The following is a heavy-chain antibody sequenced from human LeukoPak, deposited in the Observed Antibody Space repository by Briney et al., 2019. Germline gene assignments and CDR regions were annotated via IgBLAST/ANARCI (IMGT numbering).Heavy chain of an antibody. V-gene: IGHV3-48*01. Sequence: PGGSLRLSCAASGFTFSSYSMNWVRQAPGKGLEWVSYISSSSTIYYADSVKGRFTISRDNAKNSLYLQMNSLRAEDTAVYYCARAIGSEVAGIFYFDYWGQGTLVTVSS. D-gene: IGHD6-19*01. J-gene: IGHJ4*02. CDR2: ISSSSTI. CDR1: GFTFSSYS. CDR3: ARAIGSEVAGIFYFDY.